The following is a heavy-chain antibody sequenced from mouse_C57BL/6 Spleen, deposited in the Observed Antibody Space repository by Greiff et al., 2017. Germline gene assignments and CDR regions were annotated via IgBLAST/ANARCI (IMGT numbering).Heavy chain of an antibody. J-gene: IGHJ2*01. CDR2: IDPETGGT. D-gene: IGHD1-1*01. CDR1: GYTFTDYE. V-gene: IGHV1-15*01. CDR3: TRSNYCGSSFGC. Sequence: QVQLQQSGAELVRPGASVTLSCKASGYTFTDYEMHWVKQTPVHGLEWIGAIDPETGGTAYNQKFKGKAILTADKSSSTAYMELRSLTSEDSAVYYCTRSNYCGSSFGCWGQGTTLTVAS.